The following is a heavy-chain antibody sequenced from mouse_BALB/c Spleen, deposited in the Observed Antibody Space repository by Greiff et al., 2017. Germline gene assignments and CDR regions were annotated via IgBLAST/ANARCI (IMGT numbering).Heavy chain of an antibody. V-gene: IGHV14-1*02. CDR3: ARGGNYLYAKDY. CDR1: GFNIKDYY. J-gene: IGHJ4*01. CDR2: IDPENGNT. D-gene: IGHD2-1*01. Sequence: EVQLQQSGAELVRPGALVKLSCKASGFNIKDYYMHWVKQRPEQGLEWIGWIDPENGNTIYDPKFQGKASITADTSSNTAYLQLSSLTSEDTAVYYCARGGNYLYAKDYWGQGTSVTVSS.